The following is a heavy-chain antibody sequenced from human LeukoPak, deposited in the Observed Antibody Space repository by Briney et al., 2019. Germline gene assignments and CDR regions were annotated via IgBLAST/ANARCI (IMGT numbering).Heavy chain of an antibody. V-gene: IGHV3-7*01. J-gene: IGHJ4*02. Sequence: PPGGSLSLSCAASGFTFSNYWMSWVRQAPGKGLEWVANIKEDGSEKYYVDSVKGRFTISRDNARNSLYLQMNSLRAEDTAVYYCARGAAMATPFDYWGQGTLVTVSS. D-gene: IGHD5-18*01. CDR2: IKEDGSEK. CDR3: ARGAAMATPFDY. CDR1: GFTFSNYW.